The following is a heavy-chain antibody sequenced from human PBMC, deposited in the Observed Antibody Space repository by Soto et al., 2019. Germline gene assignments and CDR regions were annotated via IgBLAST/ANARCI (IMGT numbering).Heavy chain of an antibody. Sequence: PGGSLRLSCAASGFTFSDYYMSWTRQAPGNGLEWVSYISSSAGTTSYADSVKGRFTISRDNAKNSLYLQMNSLRGEDTAVYYCARAMYSSKTDFDYWGQGTLVTVSS. D-gene: IGHD6-13*01. CDR2: ISSSAGTT. CDR3: ARAMYSSKTDFDY. V-gene: IGHV3-11*01. CDR1: GFTFSDYY. J-gene: IGHJ4*02.